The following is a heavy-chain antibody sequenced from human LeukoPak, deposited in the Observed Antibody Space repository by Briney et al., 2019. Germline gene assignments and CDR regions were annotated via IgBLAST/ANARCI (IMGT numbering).Heavy chain of an antibody. V-gene: IGHV3-23*01. J-gene: IGHJ4*02. D-gene: IGHD4-11*01. CDR1: GFTFSSYA. CDR2: ISGSSGGT. CDR3: AKEDDFGNHFDY. Sequence: PGGSLRLSCAASGFTFSSYAMTWVRQAPGKVREWVSVISGSSGGTYYADSVKGRFIISRDNFKNTVYLQMNSLRAEDTAVYYCAKEDDFGNHFDYWGQGTLVTVSS.